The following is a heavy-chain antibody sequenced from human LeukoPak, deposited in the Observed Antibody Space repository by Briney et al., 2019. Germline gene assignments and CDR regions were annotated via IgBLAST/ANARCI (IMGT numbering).Heavy chain of an antibody. V-gene: IGHV3-7*01. Sequence: PGGSLRLSCAASGFTFSSYWMSWVRQAPGKGLEWVANIKQDGSEKYYVDSVKGRFTISRDNAKNSLYLQMNSLRAEDTAVYYCVRITMVRGVIGGYYFDYWGQGTLVTVSS. CDR3: VRITMVRGVIGGYYFDY. CDR2: IKQDGSEK. J-gene: IGHJ4*02. CDR1: GFTFSSYW. D-gene: IGHD3-10*01.